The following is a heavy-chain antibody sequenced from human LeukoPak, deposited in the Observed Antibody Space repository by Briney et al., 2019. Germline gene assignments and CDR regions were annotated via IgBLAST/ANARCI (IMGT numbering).Heavy chain of an antibody. Sequence: SETLSLTCTVSGGSISSSSYYWGWIRQPPGKGLEWIGTIYYSGSISYNPSLKSRVTMSIDTSKNQFSLKLSSVTAADTAVYYCARQDFGSHYFDYWGQGTLVTVSS. CDR1: GGSISSSSYY. CDR3: ARQDFGSHYFDY. D-gene: IGHD3-10*01. V-gene: IGHV4-39*01. CDR2: IYYSGSI. J-gene: IGHJ4*02.